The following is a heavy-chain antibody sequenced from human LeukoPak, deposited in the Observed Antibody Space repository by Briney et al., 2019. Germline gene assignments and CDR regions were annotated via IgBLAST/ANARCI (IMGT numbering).Heavy chain of an antibody. CDR1: GFTFSSYS. CDR2: ISSSSSTI. V-gene: IGHV3-48*04. CDR3: ARDRTPSPFDY. Sequence: PGGSLRLSCAASGFTFSSYSMNWVRQAPGKGLEWVSYISSSSSTIYYADSVKGRFTISRDNAKNSLYLQMNSLRAEDTAVYYCARDRTPSPFDYWGQGTLVTVSS. J-gene: IGHJ4*02.